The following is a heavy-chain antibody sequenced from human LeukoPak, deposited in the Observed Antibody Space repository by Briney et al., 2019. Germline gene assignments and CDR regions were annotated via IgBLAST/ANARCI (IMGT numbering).Heavy chain of an antibody. D-gene: IGHD1-26*01. CDR1: GFTFSSYG. V-gene: IGHV3-33*08. Sequence: GRSLRLSCAASGFTFSSYGMHWVRQAPGKGLEWVAVIWYDRSNKYYADSVKGRFTISRDNSKNTLYLQMNSLRAEDTAVYYCAIGESYPDYWGQGTLVTVSS. CDR3: AIGESYPDY. CDR2: IWYDRSNK. J-gene: IGHJ4*02.